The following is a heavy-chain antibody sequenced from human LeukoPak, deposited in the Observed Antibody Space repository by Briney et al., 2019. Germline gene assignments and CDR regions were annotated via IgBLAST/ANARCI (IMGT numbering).Heavy chain of an antibody. CDR2: INPNSGGT. CDR1: GYTFTGYY. J-gene: IGHJ6*03. D-gene: IGHD5-24*01. V-gene: IGHV1-2*02. Sequence: GASVKVSCKASGYTFTGYYMHWVRQAPGQGLEWMGWINPNSGGTNYAQKFQGRVTMTRDTSISTAYMEPSRLRSDDTAVYYCARLGDGYNRRYYYYYMDVWGKGTTVTVSS. CDR3: ARLGDGYNRRYYYYYMDV.